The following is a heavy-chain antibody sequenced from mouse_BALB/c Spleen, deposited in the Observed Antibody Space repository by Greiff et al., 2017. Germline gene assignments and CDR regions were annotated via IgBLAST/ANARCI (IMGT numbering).Heavy chain of an antibody. CDR2: ISSGGSYT. Sequence: EVKLVESGGGLVKPGGSLKLSCAASGFTFSSYTMSWVRQTPEKRLEWVATISSGGSYTYYPDSVKGRFTISRDNAKNTLYLQMSSLKSEDTAMYYCTRDGYYVWFAYWGQGTLVTVSA. CDR3: TRDGYYVWFAY. CDR1: GFTFSSYT. V-gene: IGHV5-6-4*01. D-gene: IGHD2-3*01. J-gene: IGHJ3*01.